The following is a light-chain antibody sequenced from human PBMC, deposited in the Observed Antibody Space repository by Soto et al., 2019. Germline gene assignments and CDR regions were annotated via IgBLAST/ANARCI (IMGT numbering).Light chain of an antibody. CDR3: ISYTTISTYV. J-gene: IGLJ1*01. CDR1: SSDVGGYNY. V-gene: IGLV2-14*01. CDR2: DVR. Sequence: QSALTQPASVSGSPGQSITISCTGTSSDVGGYNYVSWYQQHPGKAPKLMIYDVRNRPSGVSNRFSGSKSVNTASLTIYGLQAEDEADYYCISYTTISTYVFGTGTKVTVL.